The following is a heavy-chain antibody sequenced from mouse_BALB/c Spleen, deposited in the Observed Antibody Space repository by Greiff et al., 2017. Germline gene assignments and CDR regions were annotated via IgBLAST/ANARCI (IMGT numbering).Heavy chain of an antibody. D-gene: IGHD2-3*01. Sequence: QVQLQQPGAELVKPGASVKMSCKASGYTFTSYNMHWVKQTPGQGLEWIGAIYPGNGDTSYNQKFKGKATLTADKSSSTAYMQLSSLTSEDSAVYYCARSDGYIPDYWGQGTTLTVSS. CDR2: IYPGNGDT. V-gene: IGHV1-12*01. CDR3: ARSDGYIPDY. CDR1: GYTFTSYN. J-gene: IGHJ2*01.